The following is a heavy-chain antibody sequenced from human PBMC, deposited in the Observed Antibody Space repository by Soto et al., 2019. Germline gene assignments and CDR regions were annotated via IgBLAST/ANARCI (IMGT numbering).Heavy chain of an antibody. Sequence: QLQLQVSGPGLVKPSETLSLTCTVSGGSISSSSYYWGWIRQPPGKGLEWIGSIYYSGSTYYKPSLESRVTISVDTSENQFSLKLSSVTAADTAVYYCASPGLVPRGPPCWGQGTLVTVSS. CDR1: GGSISSSSYY. CDR2: IYYSGST. J-gene: IGHJ4*02. CDR3: ASPGLVPRGPPC. V-gene: IGHV4-39*01. D-gene: IGHD1-26*01.